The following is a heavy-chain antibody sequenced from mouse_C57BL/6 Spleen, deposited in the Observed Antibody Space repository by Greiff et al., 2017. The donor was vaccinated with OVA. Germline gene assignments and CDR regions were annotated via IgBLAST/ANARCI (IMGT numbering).Heavy chain of an antibody. J-gene: IGHJ2*01. Sequence: VQLQQSGPELVKPGASVKIPCKASGYTFTDYNMDWVKQSHGKSLEWIGDINPNNGGTIYNQKFKGKGTLTVDKSSSTAYMELRSLTSEDTAVYYCARERVYYYGSSYRYYFDYWGQGTTLTVSS. CDR2: INPNNGGT. CDR1: GYTFTDYN. D-gene: IGHD1-1*01. V-gene: IGHV1-18*01. CDR3: ARERVYYYGSSYRYYFDY.